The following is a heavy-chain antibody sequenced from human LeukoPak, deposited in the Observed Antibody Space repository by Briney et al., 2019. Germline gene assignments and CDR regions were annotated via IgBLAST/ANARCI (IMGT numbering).Heavy chain of an antibody. CDR1: GFTFSDYY. Sequence: GGSLRLSCAASGFTFSDYYMSWIRQAPGKGLEWVSYISSSGSTIYYADSVKGRFTISRDNSKNTLYLQMNSLRAEDTAVYYCAKSIPDAFDIWGQGTMVTVSS. V-gene: IGHV3-11*01. CDR3: AKSIPDAFDI. J-gene: IGHJ3*02. D-gene: IGHD6-6*01. CDR2: ISSSGSTI.